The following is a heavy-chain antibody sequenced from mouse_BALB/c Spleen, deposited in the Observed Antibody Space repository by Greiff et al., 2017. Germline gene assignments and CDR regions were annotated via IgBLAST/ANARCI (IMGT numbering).Heavy chain of an antibody. CDR1: GYTFSSYW. J-gene: IGHJ2*01. D-gene: IGHD1-1*02. Sequence: VQLQQSGAELMKPGASVKISCKATGYTFSSYWIEWVKQRPGHGLEWIGEILPGSGSTNYNEKFKGKATFTADTSSNTAYMQLSSLTSEDSAVYYCSREHDNYAMDYWGQGTTLTVSS. V-gene: IGHV1-9*01. CDR2: ILPGSGST. CDR3: SREHDNYAMDY.